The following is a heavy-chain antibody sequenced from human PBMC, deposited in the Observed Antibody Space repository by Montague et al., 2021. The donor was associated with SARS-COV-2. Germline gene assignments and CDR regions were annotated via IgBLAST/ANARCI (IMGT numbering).Heavy chain of an antibody. CDR2: ISAYNGET. V-gene: IGHV1-18*04. D-gene: IGHD1-26*01. J-gene: IGHJ4*02. CDR3: ARVGHSGYIDS. Sequence: SVKVSCTASGYTFNRYGINWVRQAPGQGLEWMGWISAYNGETNYXTKFQDSVTVTTDTSTSSVYMEVRSLRSGDTAMYYCARVGHSGYIDSWGQGTLVTVSS. CDR1: GYTFNRYG.